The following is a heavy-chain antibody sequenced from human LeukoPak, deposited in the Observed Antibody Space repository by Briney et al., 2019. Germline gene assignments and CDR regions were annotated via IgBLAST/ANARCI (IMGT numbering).Heavy chain of an antibody. CDR3: ARRRLEYYYDSSGCFDY. CDR1: GGSFSGYY. D-gene: IGHD3-22*01. CDR2: INHSGST. V-gene: IGHV4-34*01. J-gene: IGHJ4*02. Sequence: SETLSLTCAVYGGSFSGYYWSWIRQPPGKGLEWIGEINHSGSTNYNPSLKSRVTISVDTSKNQFSLKLSSVTAADTAVYYCARRRLEYYYDSSGCFDYWGQGTLVTVSS.